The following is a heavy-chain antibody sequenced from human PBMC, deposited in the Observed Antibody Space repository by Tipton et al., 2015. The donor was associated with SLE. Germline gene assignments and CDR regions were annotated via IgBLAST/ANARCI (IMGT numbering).Heavy chain of an antibody. J-gene: IGHJ4*02. V-gene: IGHV4-39*01. CDR1: GDSINHSGYY. CDR2: IYYSGST. Sequence: QLVQSGAEVKPSETLSLTCSVSGDSINHSGYYWGWIRQSPGKGLEWIGSIYYSGSTYYNPSLKSRVTISIDTSKNQFSLKLTSVTATDTAFYYCARRGVVRGVPFDYWGRGTLVTVSS. CDR3: ARRGVVRGVPFDY. D-gene: IGHD3-10*01.